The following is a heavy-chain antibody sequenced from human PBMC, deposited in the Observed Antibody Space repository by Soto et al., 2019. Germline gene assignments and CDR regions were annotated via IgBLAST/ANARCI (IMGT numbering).Heavy chain of an antibody. J-gene: IGHJ6*02. Sequence: ASVKVSCKVSGYTLTELSMHWVRQAPGKGLEWMGGFDPEDGETIYAQKFQGRVTMTEDTSTDTAYMELSSLRSEDTAVYYCATDSVAAAGSLLYYYGIDVWGQGTTVTVSS. CDR1: GYTLTELS. CDR2: FDPEDGET. CDR3: ATDSVAAAGSLLYYYGIDV. V-gene: IGHV1-24*01. D-gene: IGHD6-13*01.